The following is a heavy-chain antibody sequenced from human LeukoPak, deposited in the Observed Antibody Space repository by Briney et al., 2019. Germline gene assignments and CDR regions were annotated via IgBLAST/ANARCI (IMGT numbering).Heavy chain of an antibody. CDR1: GFTFSSYS. CDR3: ARDCSEDYYDSSGYYLGF. Sequence: GGSLRLSCAASGFTFSSYSMNWVRQAPGKGLEWVSSISSSSSYIYYADSVKRRFTISRDNAKNSLYLQMNSLRAEDTAVYYCARDCSEDYYDSSGYYLGFWGQGTLVTVSS. J-gene: IGHJ4*02. D-gene: IGHD3-22*01. CDR2: ISSSSSYI. V-gene: IGHV3-21*01.